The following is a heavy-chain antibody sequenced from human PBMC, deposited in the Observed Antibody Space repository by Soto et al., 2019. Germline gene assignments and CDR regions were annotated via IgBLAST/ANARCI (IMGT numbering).Heavy chain of an antibody. J-gene: IGHJ4*02. CDR3: ARGGTEHLTHYFIDY. CDR1: GFTLSDYY. Sequence: EVQLVESGGGLVQPGGSLRVSCVVSGFTLSDYYMDWVRQAPGKGLEWIGRIRSKAKSYRTEYAASVQGRFTISGQDSIGTLFLQMNSLETDDTAVYYCARGGTEHLTHYFIDYWGQGTLVTVSS. V-gene: IGHV3-72*01. CDR2: IRSKAKSYRT. D-gene: IGHD3-10*01.